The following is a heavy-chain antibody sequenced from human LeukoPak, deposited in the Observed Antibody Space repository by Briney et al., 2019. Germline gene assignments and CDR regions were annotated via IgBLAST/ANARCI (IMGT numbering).Heavy chain of an antibody. CDR2: IYSSGST. V-gene: IGHV4-31*03. D-gene: IGHD2-2*01. CDR3: ARSCSSTSCYGGIGVWVFDY. Sequence: SQTLALTCTVSGGSISSGGYYWSWFRQPPRKRLERIGDIYSSGSTYYNPSLKSRVTISVDTSKNQFSLKLSSVTAADTAVYYCARSCSSTSCYGGIGVWVFDYWGQGTLVTVSS. CDR1: GGSISSGGYY. J-gene: IGHJ4*02.